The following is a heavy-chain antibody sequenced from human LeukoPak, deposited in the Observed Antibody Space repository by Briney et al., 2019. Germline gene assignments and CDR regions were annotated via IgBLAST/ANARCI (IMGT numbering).Heavy chain of an antibody. CDR2: IYYSGST. CDR3: ARETLRQQLGPGSDAFDI. Sequence: PSETLSLTCTVSGGPIGSGGYYWSWIRQHPGKGLEWIGYIYYSGSTYYNPSLKSRVTISVDTSKNQFSLKLSSVTAADTAVYYCARETLRQQLGPGSDAFDIWGQGTMVTVSS. CDR1: GGPIGSGGYY. V-gene: IGHV4-31*03. D-gene: IGHD6-13*01. J-gene: IGHJ3*02.